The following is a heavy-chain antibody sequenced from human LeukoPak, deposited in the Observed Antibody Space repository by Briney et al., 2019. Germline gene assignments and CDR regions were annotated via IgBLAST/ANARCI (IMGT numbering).Heavy chain of an antibody. CDR1: GFDFRNYY. V-gene: IGHV3-74*03. Sequence: GGSLRLSCTASGFDFRNYYMHWVRQAPGKGLVWVSRPSNDGDSATYADPVKGRFTISRDNAKSTMHLQLSSLRVEDTALYYCARSGDSSTSGGGLDIWGQGTLVTVSS. J-gene: IGHJ3*02. CDR2: PSNDGDSA. CDR3: ARSGDSSTSGGGLDI. D-gene: IGHD6-19*01.